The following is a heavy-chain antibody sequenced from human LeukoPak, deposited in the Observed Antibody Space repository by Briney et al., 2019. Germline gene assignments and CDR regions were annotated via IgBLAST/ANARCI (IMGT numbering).Heavy chain of an antibody. V-gene: IGHV3-23*01. CDR1: GFNFNNFS. CDR2: MTGPADTT. CDR3: AKGAEIDH. J-gene: IGHJ4*02. Sequence: PGGSLRLSCAASGFNFNNFSMSWVRQAPGKGPEWLSAMTGPADTTYYAESVKGRFTISRDYSKSMVYLQMNSLRVEDTAIYYCAKGAEIDHWGQGTLVTVSS.